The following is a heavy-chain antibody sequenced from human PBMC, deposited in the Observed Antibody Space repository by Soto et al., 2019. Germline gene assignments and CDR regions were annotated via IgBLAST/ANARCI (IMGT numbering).Heavy chain of an antibody. CDR2: ISGSGGST. Sequence: PGGSLRLSCAASRFTVSSYAMSWVRQAPGKGVEWVSAISGSGGSTYYADSVKGRFTISRDNAKNSLSLQMNSLRADDTAVYYCARDHEVPGIIWDYWGQGILVTVSS. J-gene: IGHJ4*02. V-gene: IGHV3-23*01. CDR1: RFTVSSYA. D-gene: IGHD3-16*02. CDR3: ARDHEVPGIIWDY.